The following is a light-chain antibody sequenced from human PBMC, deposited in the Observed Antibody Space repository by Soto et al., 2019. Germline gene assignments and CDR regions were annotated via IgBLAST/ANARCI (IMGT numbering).Light chain of an antibody. CDR2: GAS. CDR1: QSVSSNS. Sequence: EIVLTQSPGTLSLSPGDRATLSCRASQSVSSNSLAWYQQKSGQAPRLLIYGASIRATGIPDRFSGSGSGADFTLTISRLEPEDVAVYYCQQYGSSPRTFGQGTKVEIK. J-gene: IGKJ1*01. CDR3: QQYGSSPRT. V-gene: IGKV3-20*01.